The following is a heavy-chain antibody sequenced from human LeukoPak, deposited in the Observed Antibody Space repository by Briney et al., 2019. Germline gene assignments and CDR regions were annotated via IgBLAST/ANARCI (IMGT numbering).Heavy chain of an antibody. CDR2: IKSKTDGGTT. V-gene: IGHV3-15*01. CDR1: GFTFSNAW. Sequence: PGGSLRLSCAASGFTFSNAWMSWVRQAPGKGLEWVGRIKSKTDGGTTDYAAPVKGRFTISRDDSKNTLYLQMNSLKTEDTAVYYCTRGRYLRRDGFWYFDLWGRGTLVTVSS. CDR3: TRGRYLRRDGFWYFDL. D-gene: IGHD3-9*01. J-gene: IGHJ2*01.